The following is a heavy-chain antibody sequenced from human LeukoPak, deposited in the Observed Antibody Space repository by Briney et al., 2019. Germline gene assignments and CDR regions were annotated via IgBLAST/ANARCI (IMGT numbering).Heavy chain of an antibody. CDR3: ARVGKRVRGAPNWFDP. D-gene: IGHD3-10*01. CDR2: IYQSGST. Sequence: SETLSLTCTVSGGSIGNYYWSWIRQPPGKGLEWIGYIYQSGSTDYNPSLKSRVTISVDTSKNQFSLRLSSVTAADTAVYYCARVGKRVRGAPNWFDPWGQGTLVTVSS. V-gene: IGHV4-59*01. J-gene: IGHJ5*02. CDR1: GGSIGNYY.